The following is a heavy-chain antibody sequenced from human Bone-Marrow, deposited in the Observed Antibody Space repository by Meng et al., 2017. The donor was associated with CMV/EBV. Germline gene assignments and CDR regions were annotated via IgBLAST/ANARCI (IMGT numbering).Heavy chain of an antibody. V-gene: IGHV3-11*01. J-gene: IGHJ6*02. Sequence: GGSLRLSCAASGFTFSDYYMSWIRQAPGKGLEWVSYISSSGSTIYYADSVKGRFTISRDNAKNSLYLQMNSLRAEDTAVYYCARDTYDFWSGSFLSLYYSYYGMDVWGQGTTVTVSS. CDR3: ARDTYDFWSGSFLSLYYSYYGMDV. D-gene: IGHD3-3*01. CDR2: ISSSGSTI. CDR1: GFTFSDYY.